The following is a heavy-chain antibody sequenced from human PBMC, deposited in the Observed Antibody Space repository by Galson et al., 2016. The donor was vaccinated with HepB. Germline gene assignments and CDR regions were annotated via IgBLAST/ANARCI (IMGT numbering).Heavy chain of an antibody. J-gene: IGHJ4*02. CDR2: IYSGGDT. CDR1: GFDVGRNY. CDR3: ARDRGAP. V-gene: IGHV3-53*01. Sequence: SLRLSCAASGFDVGRNYMRLVRQAPGKGLEWVSLIYSGGDTRYAGSVKGRFTTSRDSSKNTLFLQMNNLRVEDTAVYYCARDRGAPRGQGTLVTVSS. D-gene: IGHD1-26*01.